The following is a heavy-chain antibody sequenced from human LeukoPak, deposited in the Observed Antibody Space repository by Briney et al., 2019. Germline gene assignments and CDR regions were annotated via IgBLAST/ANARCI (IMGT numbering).Heavy chain of an antibody. CDR3: ARGETAVTSNLDH. CDR1: GFTFSSFS. D-gene: IGHD4-17*01. Sequence: GGALRLSCAASGFTFSSFSMNWGRQAPGKGLEWVSYISFTRTTIYYADSVKGRFSISRDNARNSLYLKMNSLRHEDTAVYYCARGETAVTSNLDHWGQGTLVTVSS. V-gene: IGHV3-48*02. CDR2: ISFTRTTI. J-gene: IGHJ4*02.